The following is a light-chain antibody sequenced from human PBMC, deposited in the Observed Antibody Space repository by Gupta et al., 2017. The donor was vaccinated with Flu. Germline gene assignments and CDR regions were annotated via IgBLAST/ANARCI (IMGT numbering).Light chain of an antibody. J-gene: IGLJ3*02. V-gene: IGLV2-14*01. CDR2: EDT. CDR1: SSDVGRHNY. Sequence: SALTQPASVSGSPGQSITISCTGTSSDVGRHNYVSWYQQHPGKAPKLIIYEDTKRTSGVAYRFSGSKSGNTASLTISGLQAEDEADYYCSSYTSSSTWVFGGGTKVTVL. CDR3: SSYTSSSTWV.